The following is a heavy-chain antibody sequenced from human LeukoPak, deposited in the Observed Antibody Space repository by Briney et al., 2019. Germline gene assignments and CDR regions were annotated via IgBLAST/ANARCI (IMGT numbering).Heavy chain of an antibody. CDR3: ARERYVVGAADFDY. Sequence: SGGSLRLSCAASGFTFINYAMHWVRQAPGKGLEWVAVISSDGSNKYYADSVKGRFTISRDNSKNTVYLQMNSLRAKDTAVYYCARERYVVGAADFDYWGQGTLVTVSS. D-gene: IGHD1-26*01. CDR1: GFTFINYA. CDR2: ISSDGSNK. V-gene: IGHV3-30*04. J-gene: IGHJ4*02.